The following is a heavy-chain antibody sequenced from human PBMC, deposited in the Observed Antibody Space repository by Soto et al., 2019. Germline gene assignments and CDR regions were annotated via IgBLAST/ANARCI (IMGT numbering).Heavy chain of an antibody. CDR1: GDSVSSNSAA. D-gene: IGHD5-12*01. CDR2: TYYRSKWYN. J-gene: IGHJ6*02. Sequence: KQSQTLSLTCAISGDSVSSNSAAWNWIRQSPSRGLEWLGRTYYRSKWYNDYAVSVKSRITINPDTSKNQFSLQLNSVTPEDTAVYYCAREERWLRQIPNYYYGMDVWGQGTTVTVSS. V-gene: IGHV6-1*01. CDR3: AREERWLRQIPNYYYGMDV.